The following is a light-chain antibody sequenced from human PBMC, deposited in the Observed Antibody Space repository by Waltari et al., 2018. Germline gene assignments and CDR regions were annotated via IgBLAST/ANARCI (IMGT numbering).Light chain of an antibody. J-gene: IGKJ4*01. CDR1: QGINDF. V-gene: IGKV1-12*01. Sequence: DIQMTQSPSFVSASVGARVTITCRASQGINDFLAWYQQKAGKAPKRLIYATSSLQSGVPSRFSGSGSGTDFTLSISSLQPEDSATYFCQQADSFPLSFGGGTKVEIK. CDR3: QQADSFPLS. CDR2: ATS.